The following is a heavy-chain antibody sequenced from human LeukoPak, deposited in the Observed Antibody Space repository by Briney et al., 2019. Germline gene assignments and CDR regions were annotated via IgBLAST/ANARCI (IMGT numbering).Heavy chain of an antibody. D-gene: IGHD2-15*01. V-gene: IGHV1-18*01. J-gene: IGHJ4*02. CDR3: ARDGRYCSGGSCYDQFDY. CDR2: ISAYNGNT. Sequence: ASVKVSCKASGYTFTSYDINWVRQAAGQGLEWMGWISAYNGNTNYAQKLQGRVTMTTDTSTSTAYMELRSLRSDDTAVYYCARDGRYCSGGSCYDQFDYWGQGTLVTVSS. CDR1: GYTFTSYD.